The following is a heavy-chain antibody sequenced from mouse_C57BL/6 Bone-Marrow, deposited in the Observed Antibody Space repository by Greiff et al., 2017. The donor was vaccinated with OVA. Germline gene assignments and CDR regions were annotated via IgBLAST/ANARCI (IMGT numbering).Heavy chain of an antibody. CDR3: TSMVTTKGYYAMDY. D-gene: IGHD2-2*01. CDR2: IDPENGDP. Sequence: EVHLVESGAELVRPGASVKLSCTASGFNIKDDYMHWVKQRPEQGLEWIGWIDPENGDPEYASKFQGKATITADTSSNTAYLQLSSLTSEDTAVYYCTSMVTTKGYYAMDYWGQGTSVTVSS. CDR1: GFNIKDDY. J-gene: IGHJ4*01. V-gene: IGHV14-4*01.